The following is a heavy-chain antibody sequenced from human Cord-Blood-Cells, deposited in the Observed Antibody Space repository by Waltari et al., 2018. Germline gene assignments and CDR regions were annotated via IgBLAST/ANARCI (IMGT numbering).Heavy chain of an antibody. Sequence: QVQLVQSGAEVKKPGASVKVSCKASGYTFTGYYMHWVRQAPGQGLEWMGWINPNSGGTNYAQKFQGRVTMTRDTSISTAYMELSRLRSDDTAVYYCARSYDFWSGYYTSDYWGQGTLVTVSS. CDR2: INPNSGGT. CDR3: ARSYDFWSGYYTSDY. D-gene: IGHD3-3*01. CDR1: GYTFTGYY. J-gene: IGHJ4*02. V-gene: IGHV1-2*02.